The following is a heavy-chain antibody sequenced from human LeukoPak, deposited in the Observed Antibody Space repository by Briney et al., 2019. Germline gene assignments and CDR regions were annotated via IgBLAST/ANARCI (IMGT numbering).Heavy chain of an antibody. D-gene: IGHD3-10*01. CDR3: ARDRGLDGSDQLDS. V-gene: IGHV4-4*07. CDR1: GGSISSYH. CDR2: INSNGDT. J-gene: IGHJ5*01. Sequence: PSETLSLTCTVSGGSISSYHWIWIRQPAGKGLEWIGRINSNGDTVYNPSLKSRATMSLDMTNNQFSLKLSSVTAADTAVYYRARDRGLDGSDQLDSWGPGTLVTVSS.